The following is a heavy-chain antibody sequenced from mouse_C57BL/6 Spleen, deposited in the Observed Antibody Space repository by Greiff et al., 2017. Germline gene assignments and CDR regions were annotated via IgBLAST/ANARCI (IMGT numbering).Heavy chain of an antibody. Sequence: EVKLLESGGGLVKPGGSLKLSCAASGFTFSDYGMHWVRQAPEKGLEWVAYISSGSSTIYYADTVKGRFTISRDNAKNTLFLQMTSLRSEDTAMYYCARGGVYTFDYWGQGTTLTVAS. CDR2: ISSGSSTI. V-gene: IGHV5-17*01. CDR3: ARGGVYTFDY. J-gene: IGHJ2*01. CDR1: GFTFSDYG.